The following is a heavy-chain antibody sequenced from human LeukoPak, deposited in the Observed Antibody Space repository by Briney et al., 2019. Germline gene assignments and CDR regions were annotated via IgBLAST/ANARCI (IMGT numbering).Heavy chain of an antibody. J-gene: IGHJ4*02. CDR2: IYTSGST. Sequence: SETLSLTCTVSGGSISSGTYYWNWIRQPAGKGLEWIGRIYTSGSTTYNPSLKSRVNISVDTSKNQFSLKLSSVTAADTAVYYCARGRPIAAAGWDYWGQGTLVTVSS. D-gene: IGHD6-13*01. CDR1: GGSISSGTYY. CDR3: ARGRPIAAAGWDY. V-gene: IGHV4-61*02.